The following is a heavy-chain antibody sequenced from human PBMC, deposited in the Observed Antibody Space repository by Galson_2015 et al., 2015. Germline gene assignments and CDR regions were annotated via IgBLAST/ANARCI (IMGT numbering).Heavy chain of an antibody. J-gene: IGHJ5*02. Sequence: SVKVSCKVSGYTLTELSMHWVRQAPGKGLEWMGGFDPEDGETIYAQKFQGRVTMTEDTSTDTACMELSSLRSEDTAVYYCATARPYCSSTSCYRGWFDPWGQGTLVTVSS. CDR3: ATARPYCSSTSCYRGWFDP. CDR1: GYTLTELS. V-gene: IGHV1-24*01. D-gene: IGHD2-2*01. CDR2: FDPEDGET.